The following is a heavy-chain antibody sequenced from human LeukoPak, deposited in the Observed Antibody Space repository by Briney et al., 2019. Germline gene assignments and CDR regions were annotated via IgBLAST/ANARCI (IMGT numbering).Heavy chain of an antibody. CDR1: AFTFSSYA. Sequence: GGSLRLSCAASAFTFSSYAMSWVRQAPGKGLEWVSVISGSGGSTYYADSVKGRFAISRDNSKNTLYLQVNSLRAEDTALYYCATRAPTYYLDYWGQGTLVTVSS. CDR3: ATRAPTYYLDY. CDR2: ISGSGGST. V-gene: IGHV3-23*01. J-gene: IGHJ4*02.